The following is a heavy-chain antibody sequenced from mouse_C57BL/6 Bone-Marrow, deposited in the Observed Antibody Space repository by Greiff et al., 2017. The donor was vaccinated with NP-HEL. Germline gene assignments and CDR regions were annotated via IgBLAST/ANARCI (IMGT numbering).Heavy chain of an antibody. CDR2: FHPYNDDT. V-gene: IGHV1-47*01. Sequence: QVQLQQSGAELVKPGASVKMSCKASGYTFTTYPIEWMKQSHGKCLEWIGHFHPYNDDTKYNEKFKGKATLTVEKSSSTVYLELSRLTSDDSSVYYGACRSKFDDPMDYGGRGTSVTVSS. J-gene: IGHJ4*01. D-gene: IGHD1-1*01. CDR3: ACRSKFDDPMDY. CDR1: GYTFTTYP.